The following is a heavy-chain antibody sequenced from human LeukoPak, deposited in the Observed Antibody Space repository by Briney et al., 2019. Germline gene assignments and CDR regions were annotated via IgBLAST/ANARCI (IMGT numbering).Heavy chain of an antibody. D-gene: IGHD4-17*01. V-gene: IGHV3-74*01. CDR2: ISIDGSNT. J-gene: IGHJ3*02. CDR3: ATLTTVTTDDAFDI. CDR1: GFTFSSYE. Sequence: GGSLRLSCAASGFTFSSYEMNWVRQVPGKGLVWVSRISIDGSNTNYAESVKGRFTISRDNAKNTLYLQMNSLRAEDTAVYYCATLTTVTTDDAFDIWGQGTMVTVSS.